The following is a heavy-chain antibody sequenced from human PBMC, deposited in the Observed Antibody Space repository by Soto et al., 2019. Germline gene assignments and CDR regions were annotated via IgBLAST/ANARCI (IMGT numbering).Heavy chain of an antibody. J-gene: IGHJ5*02. V-gene: IGHV4-34*01. CDR1: GGSFSGYY. D-gene: IGHD3-3*01. CDR3: AARSITIFGVVIISWFDP. CDR2: INHSGST. Sequence: SETLSLTCAVYGGSFSGYYWSWIRQPPGKGLEWIGEINHSGSTNYNPSLKSRVTISVDTSKNQFSLKLSSVTAADTAVYYCAARSITIFGVVIISWFDPWGQGTLVTVSS.